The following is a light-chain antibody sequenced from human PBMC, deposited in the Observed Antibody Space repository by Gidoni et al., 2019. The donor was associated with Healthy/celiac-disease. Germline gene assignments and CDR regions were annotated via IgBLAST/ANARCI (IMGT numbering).Light chain of an antibody. CDR1: QSVSSY. CDR2: DAS. Sequence: EIVLPQSPATLSLSPGERATLSCRASQSVSSYLAWYQQKPAQAPRLLIYDASNRATGIPARFSGSGSGTDFTLTISSLEPEDCAVYYCQQRSNWPPTFGQGTKLEIK. V-gene: IGKV3-11*01. CDR3: QQRSNWPPT. J-gene: IGKJ2*01.